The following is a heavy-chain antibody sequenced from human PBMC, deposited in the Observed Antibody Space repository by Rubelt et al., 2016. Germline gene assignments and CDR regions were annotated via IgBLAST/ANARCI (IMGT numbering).Heavy chain of an antibody. D-gene: IGHD3-3*01. J-gene: IGHJ4*02. CDR2: IDPSDSYT. V-gene: IGHV5-10-1*03. CDR3: AIYDFWSGYYLDY. CDR1: GYSFTSYW. Sequence: EVQLVQSGAEVKKPGESLRISCKGSGYSFTSYWISWVRQMPGKGLEWMGRIDPSDSYTNYSPSFQVHGTISADKSISTAYLQWSSLKASDTAMYYCAIYDFWSGYYLDYWGQGTLVTVSS.